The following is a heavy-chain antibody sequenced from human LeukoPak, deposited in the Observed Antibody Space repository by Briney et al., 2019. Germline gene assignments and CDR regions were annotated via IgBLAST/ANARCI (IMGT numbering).Heavy chain of an antibody. CDR1: GFTFGDYA. J-gene: IGHJ4*02. Sequence: GGSLRLSCAASGFTFGDYAMHWVRQAPGEGLEWVSHISWNSGSIDYADSVKGRFTISRDNAKNSLYLQMNNLRIEDMALYYCAKDIGYSSSSSTRGFDSWGQGTLVTVSS. D-gene: IGHD6-6*01. V-gene: IGHV3-9*03. CDR3: AKDIGYSSSSSTRGFDS. CDR2: ISWNSGSI.